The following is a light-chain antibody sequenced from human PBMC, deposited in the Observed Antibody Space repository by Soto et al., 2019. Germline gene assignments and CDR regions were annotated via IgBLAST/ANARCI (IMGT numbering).Light chain of an antibody. CDR3: QQSYSSRWT. J-gene: IGKJ1*01. CDR1: QSISTY. CDR2: GAS. V-gene: IGKV1-39*01. Sequence: DIPMTQSPPSLSASVGDRVTITCRASQSISTYLNWFQHKPGKAPKVLIYGASNLQSGVPSRFSGGGSGTDFTLTISSLQPEDFATYYGQQSYSSRWTFGQGTKVEVK.